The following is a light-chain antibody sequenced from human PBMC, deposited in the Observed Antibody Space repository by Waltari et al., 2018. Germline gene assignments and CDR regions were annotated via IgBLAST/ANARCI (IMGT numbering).Light chain of an antibody. J-gene: IGKJ1*01. Sequence: EIVMTQSPATLSVSPGERATLSCRASQSVSSNLAWYQQKRGQSPRLLIYGALSRATGIPARFSGGGSGTEFTLTISGVQSEDFAVYYCQQYNNWPAWTFGQGTKVEI. CDR1: QSVSSN. V-gene: IGKV3-15*01. CDR2: GAL. CDR3: QQYNNWPAWT.